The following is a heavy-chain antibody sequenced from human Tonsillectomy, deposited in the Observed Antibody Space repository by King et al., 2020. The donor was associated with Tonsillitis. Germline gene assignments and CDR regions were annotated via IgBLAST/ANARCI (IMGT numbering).Heavy chain of an antibody. J-gene: IGHJ4*02. V-gene: IGHV3-33*05. CDR3: EREDKWNLEIDY. CDR1: GFTFTSYG. D-gene: IGHD1-7*01. Sequence: VQLVESGGGVVQPGRSLRLSCAASGFTFTSYGMHWVRQAPGKGLEWVAVISYDGRNIYYADSVKGRFTISRDNSKNTLCLQMNSLRAEDTAVYYCEREDKWNLEIDYWGQGTLVTVSS. CDR2: ISYDGRNI.